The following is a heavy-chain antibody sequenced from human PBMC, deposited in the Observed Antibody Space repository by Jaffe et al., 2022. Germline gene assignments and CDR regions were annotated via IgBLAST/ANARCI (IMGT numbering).Heavy chain of an antibody. D-gene: IGHD3-10*01. Sequence: QVQLQESGPGLVKPSQTLSLTCTVSGGSISSGSYYWSWIRQPAGKGLEWIGRIYTSGSTNYNPSLKSRVTISVDTSKNQFSLKLSSVTAADTAVYYCARGGGYYYGSGSYYYWGQGTLVTVSS. V-gene: IGHV4-61*02. CDR2: IYTSGST. J-gene: IGHJ4*02. CDR1: GGSISSGSYY. CDR3: ARGGGYYYGSGSYYY.